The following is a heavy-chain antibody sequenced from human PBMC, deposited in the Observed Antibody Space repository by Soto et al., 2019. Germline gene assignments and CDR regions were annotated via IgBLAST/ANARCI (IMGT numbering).Heavy chain of an antibody. Sequence: GGSLRLSCAASGLTSVSYVMSWVRQAPGKGLEWVSAISGSGGSTYYAESVKGRFTISRDKSKNTLYLQMNSLRVEDTAVYYCAIDRGVRGINNWFDPWGQGTLVTVSS. J-gene: IGHJ5*02. V-gene: IGHV3-23*01. CDR3: AIDRGVRGINNWFDP. CDR2: ISGSGGST. D-gene: IGHD3-10*01. CDR1: GLTSVSYV.